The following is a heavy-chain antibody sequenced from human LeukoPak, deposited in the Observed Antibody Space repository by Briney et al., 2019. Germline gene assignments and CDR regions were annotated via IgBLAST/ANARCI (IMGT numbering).Heavy chain of an antibody. D-gene: IGHD1-26*01. CDR3: ARSRESGITKGFDY. CDR2: INSDGSST. Sequence: PGGSLRLSCAASGFTFSSYWMHWVRQAPGKGLVWVSRINSDGSSTSYADSVKGRFTISRDNAKNTLSLQMNSLRAEDTAVYYCARSRESGITKGFDYWGQGTLVTVSS. V-gene: IGHV3-74*01. J-gene: IGHJ4*02. CDR1: GFTFSSYW.